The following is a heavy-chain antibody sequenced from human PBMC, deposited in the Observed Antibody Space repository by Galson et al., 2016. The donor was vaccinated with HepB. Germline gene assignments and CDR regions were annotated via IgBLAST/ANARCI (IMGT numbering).Heavy chain of an antibody. CDR3: AGLYYHDSSVDIFDY. J-gene: IGHJ4*02. CDR1: GGSISSSSYY. CDR2: IFYSGST. D-gene: IGHD3-22*01. V-gene: IGHV4-39*01. Sequence: ETLSLTCTVSGGSISSSSYYWGWIRQPPGKGLEWIGSIFYSGSTYYNPSLKSRVTISVDTSKNQFSLKLSSVTAADTAVYYCAGLYYHDSSVDIFDYWGQGTLVTVSS.